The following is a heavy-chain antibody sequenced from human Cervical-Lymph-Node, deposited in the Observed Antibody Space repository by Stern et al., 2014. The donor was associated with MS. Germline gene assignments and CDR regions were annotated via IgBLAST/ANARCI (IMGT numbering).Heavy chain of an antibody. CDR1: GFSLVTSGVR. Sequence: QVTLRESGPALVKPTQTLTLTCTFSGFSLVTSGVRVSWIRQPPGKALEWLARIYWDDQTFYNTSLMTRLSISQDTSKNQVVLTMTNVDPVDTATYYCARMMGSGYRHYFDYWGQGTPVTVS. CDR2: IYWDDQT. D-gene: IGHD3-3*01. J-gene: IGHJ4*02. CDR3: ARMMGSGYRHYFDY. V-gene: IGHV2-70*04.